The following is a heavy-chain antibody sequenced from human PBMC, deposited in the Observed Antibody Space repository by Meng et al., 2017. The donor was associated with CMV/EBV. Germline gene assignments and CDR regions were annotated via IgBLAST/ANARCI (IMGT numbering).Heavy chain of an antibody. CDR2: INHSGST. CDR1: GGAFSGYY. D-gene: IGHD1-26*01. V-gene: IGHV4-34*01. CDR3: ARGVGGWFDP. Sequence: QGEVRQWGGGLLRPSETLSLTCAVYGGAFSGYYWSWIRQPPGKGLEWIGEINHSGSTNYNPSLKSRVTISVDTSKNQFSLKLSSVTAADTAVYYCARGVGGWFDPWGQGTLVTVSS. J-gene: IGHJ5*02.